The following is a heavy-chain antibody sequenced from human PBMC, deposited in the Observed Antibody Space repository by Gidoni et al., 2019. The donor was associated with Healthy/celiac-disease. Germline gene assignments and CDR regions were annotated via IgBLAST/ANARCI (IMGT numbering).Heavy chain of an antibody. CDR1: GYSFTSYW. V-gene: IGHV5-51*01. CDR3: ARRSYYYDSSGYRRGFDL. D-gene: IGHD3-22*01. Sequence: EVQLVQSGAEVKKPGESLKISCKGSGYSFTSYWIGWVRQMPGKGLEWMGIIYPGDSDTRYSPTFQGQVTISADKSISTAYLQWSSLKASNTAMYYCARRSYYYDSSGYRRGFDLWGSGTLVTVS. CDR2: IYPGDSDT. J-gene: IGHJ2*01.